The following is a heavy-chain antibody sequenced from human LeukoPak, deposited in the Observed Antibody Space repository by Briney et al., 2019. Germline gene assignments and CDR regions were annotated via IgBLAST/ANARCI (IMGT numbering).Heavy chain of an antibody. J-gene: IGHJ4*02. Sequence: GGALRLSCAASGFTFSDYGMSWVRQAPGKGLEWVSTISDGGSITYYADSVKGRFTVSRDNSKNTLFLQMNSLRAEDTALYYCAKSRGSGSKMARGVNFDYWGQGTLVTVSS. V-gene: IGHV3-23*01. CDR1: GFTFSDYG. D-gene: IGHD3-10*01. CDR2: ISDGGSIT. CDR3: AKSRGSGSKMARGVNFDY.